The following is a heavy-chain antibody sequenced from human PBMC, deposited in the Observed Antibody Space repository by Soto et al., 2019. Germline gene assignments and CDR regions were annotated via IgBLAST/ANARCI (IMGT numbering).Heavy chain of an antibody. CDR2: IYYSGST. D-gene: IGHD6-19*01. J-gene: IGHJ4*02. V-gene: IGHV4-39*01. CDR1: GDSISSSSYY. Sequence: SETLSLTCTVSGDSISSSSYYWGWIRQPPGKGLEWIGSIYYSGSTYYNPSLKSRVTISVDTSKNQFSLKLSSVTAADTAVYYCARRPAAGFDYWGQGTLVTVSS. CDR3: ARRPAAGFDY.